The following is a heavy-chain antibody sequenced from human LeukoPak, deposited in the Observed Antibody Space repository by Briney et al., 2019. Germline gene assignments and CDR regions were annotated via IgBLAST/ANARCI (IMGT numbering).Heavy chain of an antibody. Sequence: GGSLRLSGAASGFTFSSDRMKWVRQAPGKGLEWVSSISSSSSYIYYADSVKGRFTISRDNAKNSLYLQMNSLRTEDTAVYYCARQQGGFDPWGQGTLVTVSS. CDR3: ARQQGGFDP. CDR2: ISSSSSYI. J-gene: IGHJ5*02. V-gene: IGHV3-21*01. CDR1: GFTFSSDR. D-gene: IGHD3-16*01.